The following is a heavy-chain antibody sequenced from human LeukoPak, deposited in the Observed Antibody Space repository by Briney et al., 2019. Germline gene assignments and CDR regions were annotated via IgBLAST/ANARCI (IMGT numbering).Heavy chain of an antibody. V-gene: IGHV4-34*01. CDR3: ARDCFSSTCYDY. CDR1: GGSFSGYY. J-gene: IGHJ4*02. CDR2: INHSGST. D-gene: IGHD2-2*01. Sequence: PSETLSLTCAVYGGSFSGYYWSWIRQPPGKGLEWIGEINHSGSTNYNPSLKSRVTISVDTSKNQFSLKLRSVNAADTAVYYCARDCFSSTCYDYWGQGTLVTVSS.